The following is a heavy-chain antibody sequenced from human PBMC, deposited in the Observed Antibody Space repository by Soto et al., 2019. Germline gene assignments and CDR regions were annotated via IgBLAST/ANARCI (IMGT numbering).Heavy chain of an antibody. D-gene: IGHD3-3*01. CDR3: ARGPHNKRLYDFWSGYRRGPPIY. CDR2: MNPNSGNT. J-gene: IGHJ4*02. CDR1: GYTFTSYD. Sequence: GASVKVSCKASGYTFTSYDINWVRQATGQGLEWMGWMNPNSGNTGYAQKFQGRVTMTRNTSISTAYMELSSLRSEDTAVYYCARGPHNKRLYDFWSGYRRGPPIYWGQGTLVTVSS. V-gene: IGHV1-8*01.